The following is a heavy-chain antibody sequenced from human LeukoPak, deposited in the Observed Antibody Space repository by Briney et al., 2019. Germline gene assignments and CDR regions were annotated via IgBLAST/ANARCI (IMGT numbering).Heavy chain of an antibody. V-gene: IGHV4-39*01. D-gene: IGHD2-2*01. J-gene: IGHJ4*02. CDR3: ARWGDYQGYFDY. CDR2: IYYSGTT. CDR1: GGSISSSSYY. Sequence: PSETLSLTCTVSGGSISSSSYYWGWIRQPPGKGLEWIGSIYYSGTTYYNPSLKSRVAISVDTSKNQFSLKLSSVTAADTAVYYCARWGDYQGYFDYWGQGTLVTVSS.